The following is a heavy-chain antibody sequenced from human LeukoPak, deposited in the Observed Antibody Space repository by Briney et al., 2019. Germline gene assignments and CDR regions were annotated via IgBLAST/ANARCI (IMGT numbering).Heavy chain of an antibody. J-gene: IGHJ4*02. D-gene: IGHD1-26*01. CDR1: GGSISSGSYY. CDR2: IYTSGST. CDR3: ARVRWELLADY. V-gene: IGHV4-61*02. Sequence: PSETLSLTCTVSGGSISSGSYYWSWIRQPAGKGLEWIGRIYTSGSTNYNPSLKSRVTISVDTSKNQFSLKLSSVTAADTAVYYCARVRWELLADYWGQGTLVTVSS.